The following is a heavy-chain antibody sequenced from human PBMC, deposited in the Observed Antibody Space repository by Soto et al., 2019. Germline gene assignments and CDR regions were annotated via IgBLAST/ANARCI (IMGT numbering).Heavy chain of an antibody. CDR3: ARGVAVAGTSFDY. J-gene: IGHJ4*02. D-gene: IGHD6-19*01. V-gene: IGHV3-64*01. Sequence: EVQLVESGGGLVQPGGSLRLSCAASGFTFSSYAMHWVRQAPGKGLEYVSAISSNGGSTYYANSVKGRFTISRDNSMNALYLQMGSLRAEDMAVYYCARGVAVAGTSFDYWGQGTLVTVSS. CDR1: GFTFSSYA. CDR2: ISSNGGST.